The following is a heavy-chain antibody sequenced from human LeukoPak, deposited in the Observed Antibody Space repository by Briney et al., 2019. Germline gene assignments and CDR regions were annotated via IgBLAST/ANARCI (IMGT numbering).Heavy chain of an antibody. V-gene: IGHV4-34*01. CDR1: GGSFSGYY. CDR3: ARGRGAARSRGYFDY. CDR2: INHSGST. Sequence: PSETLSLTCAVYGGSFSGYYWSWIRQPPGKGLEWIGEINHSGSTNYNPSLKSRVTISVDTSKNQFSLKLSSVTAADTAVYYCARGRGAARSRGYFDYWGQGTLVTVSS. J-gene: IGHJ4*02. D-gene: IGHD6-6*01.